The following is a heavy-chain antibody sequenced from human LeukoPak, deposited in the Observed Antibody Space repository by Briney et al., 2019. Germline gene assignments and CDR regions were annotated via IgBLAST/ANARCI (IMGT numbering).Heavy chain of an antibody. CDR2: IYHSGST. J-gene: IGHJ6*03. CDR1: GYSISSGYY. Sequence: SETLSLTCAVSGYSISSGYYWGWIRQPPGKGLEWIGSIYHSGSTYYNPSLKSRVTISVDTSKNQFSLKLSSVTAADTAVYYCARIRFLEWLLPAQYYYYMDVWGKGTTVTVPS. V-gene: IGHV4-38-2*01. CDR3: ARIRFLEWLLPAQYYYYMDV. D-gene: IGHD3-3*01.